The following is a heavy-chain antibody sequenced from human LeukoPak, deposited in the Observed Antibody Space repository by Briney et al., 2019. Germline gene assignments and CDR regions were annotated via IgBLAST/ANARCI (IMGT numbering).Heavy chain of an antibody. D-gene: IGHD5-24*01. CDR2: ISSSGSTI. J-gene: IGHJ4*02. V-gene: IGHV3-11*01. Sequence: GDSLRLSCAASGFTFTKYWMTWVRQAPGKGLEWVSYISSSGSTIYYADSVKGRFTISRDNAKNSLYLQMNSLRAEDTAVYYCARDFVVRDGYNYVYYFDYWGQGTLVTVSS. CDR1: GFTFTKYW. CDR3: ARDFVVRDGYNYVYYFDY.